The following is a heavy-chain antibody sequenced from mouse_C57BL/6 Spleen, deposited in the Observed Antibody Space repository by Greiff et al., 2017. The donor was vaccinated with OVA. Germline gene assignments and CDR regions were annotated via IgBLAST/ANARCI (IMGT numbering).Heavy chain of an antibody. J-gene: IGHJ4*01. V-gene: IGHV1-82*01. Sequence: QVQLQQSGPELVKPGASVKISCKASGYAFSSSWMNWVKQRPGKGLEWIGRIYPGDGGTNYNGKFKGKATLTADKSSSTAYMQLSSLTSEDSAVYFCARGRNYDGGSYAMDYWGQGTSVTVSS. D-gene: IGHD2-4*01. CDR1: GYAFSSSW. CDR3: ARGRNYDGGSYAMDY. CDR2: IYPGDGGT.